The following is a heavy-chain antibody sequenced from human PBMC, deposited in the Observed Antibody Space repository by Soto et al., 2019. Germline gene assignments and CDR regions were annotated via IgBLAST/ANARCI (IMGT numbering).Heavy chain of an antibody. CDR1: GGSISSGDYY. V-gene: IGHV4-30-4*01. Sequence: QVQLQESGPGLVKPSQTLSLTCTVSGGSISSGDYYWSWIRQPPGKGLEWIGFIYYSGSTYYNPSLKGRVTISVDTSKNQFSLKLSSVTDADTAVYYCASQSRINTAFGYWGQGTLVTVSS. J-gene: IGHJ4*02. CDR3: ASQSRINTAFGY. D-gene: IGHD4-17*01. CDR2: IYYSGST.